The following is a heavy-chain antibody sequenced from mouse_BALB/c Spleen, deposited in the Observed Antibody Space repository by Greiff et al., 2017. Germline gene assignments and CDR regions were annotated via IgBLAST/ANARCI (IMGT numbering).Heavy chain of an antibody. J-gene: IGHJ2*01. CDR2: ISSGSSTI. CDR1: GFTFSSFG. Sequence: EVMLVESGGGLVQPGGSRKLSCAASGFTFSSFGMHWVRQAPEKGLEWVAYISSGSSTIYYADTVKGRFTISRDNPKNTLFLQMTSLRSEDTAMYYCARSLITTVVADYWGQGTTLTVSS. V-gene: IGHV5-17*02. D-gene: IGHD1-1*01. CDR3: ARSLITTVVADY.